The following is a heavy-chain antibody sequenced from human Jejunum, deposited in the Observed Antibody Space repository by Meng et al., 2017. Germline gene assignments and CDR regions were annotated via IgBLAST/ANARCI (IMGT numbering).Heavy chain of an antibody. D-gene: IGHD2-21*02. Sequence: GGSLRLSCAASGFTFSSYAMSWVRQAPGKGLEWVSVMSGSGTGTYYADSVKGRFTISRDNSRNTLYLQMNSLRAEDTAVYYCAKMVVTTLGYFDYWGQGTLVTVSS. CDR1: GFTFSSYA. CDR3: AKMVVTTLGYFDY. CDR2: MSGSGTGT. V-gene: IGHV3-23*01. J-gene: IGHJ4*02.